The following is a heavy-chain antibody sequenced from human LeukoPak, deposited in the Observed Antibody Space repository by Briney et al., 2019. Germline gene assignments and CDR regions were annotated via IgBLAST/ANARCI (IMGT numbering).Heavy chain of an antibody. CDR2: IHYSGNT. Sequence: SETLSLTCTVSGDSISSYYWSWIRQPPGKGLEWIGTIHYSGNTYYNPSLKSRVAISVDTSKNQFSLRLSSVTAADTAVYYCARHYGPWGQGTLVTVSS. V-gene: IGHV4-59*04. CDR3: ARHYGP. CDR1: GDSISSYY. J-gene: IGHJ5*02. D-gene: IGHD3-16*01.